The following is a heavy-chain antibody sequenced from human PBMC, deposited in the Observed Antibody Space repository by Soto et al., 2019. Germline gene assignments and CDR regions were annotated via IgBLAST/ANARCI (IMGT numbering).Heavy chain of an antibody. CDR1: VAPISDCDW. V-gene: IGHV4-4*02. J-gene: IGHJ4*02. CDR2: IHHSGAT. D-gene: IGHD2-2*02. CDR3: ATRDYTASPY. Sequence: PSETLCLTCAVSVAPISDCDWWSWVRQPPGKGLEWIGEIHHSGATNHNSSVKSRVTISLDKSKNHLSLQLNSLTAADTAVYYCATRDYTASPYWRKGILVTVSS.